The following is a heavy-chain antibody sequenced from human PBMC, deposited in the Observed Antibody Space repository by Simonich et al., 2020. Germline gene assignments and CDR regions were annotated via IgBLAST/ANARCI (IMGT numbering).Heavy chain of an antibody. V-gene: IGHV1-18*01. CDR3: ARASRGTWWYYYFDY. Sequence: QVQQVQSGAEVKKPGASVKVSCKASGYTFTSYGISWVRQAPGQGLEWMGQLSAYNGNTTYATQLQARVTMNTDTSKSTAYMVLRSLSSDDTAVYYCARASRGTWWYYYFDYWGQGTLVTVSS. D-gene: IGHD2-15*01. CDR2: LSAYNGNT. CDR1: GYTFTSYG. J-gene: IGHJ4*02.